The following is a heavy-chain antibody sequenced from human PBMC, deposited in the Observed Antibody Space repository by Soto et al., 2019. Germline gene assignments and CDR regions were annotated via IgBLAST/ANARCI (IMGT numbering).Heavy chain of an antibody. D-gene: IGHD2-2*01. Sequence: PSETLSLTCTVPGGSIGSSSYYFGWIRQPPGKGLEWLGCIYYTGTTTYNSSLKSRVPSSAAKSQNQFFLRLSAVNAADTAEYNCWADCSITPGYDRCDPWGQGTLVTVSS. CDR3: WADCSITPGYDRCDP. J-gene: IGHJ5*02. CDR2: IYYTGTT. V-gene: IGHV4-39*03. CDR1: GGSIGSSSYY.